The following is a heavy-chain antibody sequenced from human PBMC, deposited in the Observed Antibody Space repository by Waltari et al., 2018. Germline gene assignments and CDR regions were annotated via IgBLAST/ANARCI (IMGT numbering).Heavy chain of an antibody. V-gene: IGHV1-69*01. CDR2: ITPMWGAA. D-gene: IGHD3-10*01. Sequence: QVQLVQSGAEVKKPGSSVKVSCKASGGTFSSNAISWVRQAPGQGLEGMGGITPMWGAADDAQKFQGRVTITADESTSTAYMELSSLRSEDTAVYYCAMEGKTYYSQQPYYFDYWGQGTLVTVSS. CDR3: AMEGKTYYSQQPYYFDY. J-gene: IGHJ4*02. CDR1: GGTFSSNA.